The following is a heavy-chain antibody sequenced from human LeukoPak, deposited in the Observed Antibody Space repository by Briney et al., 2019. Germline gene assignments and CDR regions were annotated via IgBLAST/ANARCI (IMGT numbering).Heavy chain of an antibody. CDR2: ISYDGSNK. D-gene: IGHD6-13*01. V-gene: IGHV3-30*03. Sequence: GGYLRLSCAASGFTFSSCGMHWVRQAPGKGLEWVTVISYDGSNKYYADSVKGRFTISRDNSKNTLYLQMNSLRAEDTAVYYCATIAAAVYYFDYWGQGTLVTVSS. CDR3: ATIAAAVYYFDY. J-gene: IGHJ4*02. CDR1: GFTFSSCG.